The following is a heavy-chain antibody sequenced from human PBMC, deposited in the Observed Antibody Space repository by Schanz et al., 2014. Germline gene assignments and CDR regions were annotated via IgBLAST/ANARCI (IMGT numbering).Heavy chain of an antibody. CDR3: ARDFHGYGPHLDY. Sequence: EVQLLESGGGLVQPGGSLRLSCAASGFTFSSYAMSWVRQAPGKGLEWVSAISGSGGSTYYADSVKGRFTISRDNSKNTLYLQLNSLRAEDTAVYYCARDFHGYGPHLDYWGQGTLXTVSS. CDR1: GFTFSSYA. J-gene: IGHJ4*02. V-gene: IGHV3-23*01. D-gene: IGHD5-12*01. CDR2: ISGSGGST.